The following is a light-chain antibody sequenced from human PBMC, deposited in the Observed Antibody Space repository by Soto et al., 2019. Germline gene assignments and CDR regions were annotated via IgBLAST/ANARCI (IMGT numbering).Light chain of an antibody. CDR2: EVN. J-gene: IGLJ1*01. Sequence: QSVLTQPASVSGSPGQSITISCTGTSSDIGGYNFVSWYQQHPGKAPKLMISEVNNRPSGVSDRFSGSKSGNTASLTISGLQSEDEGDYYCSSYSSTSTLFVFGTGTKVTV. V-gene: IGLV2-14*03. CDR1: SSDIGGYNF. CDR3: SSYSSTSTLFV.